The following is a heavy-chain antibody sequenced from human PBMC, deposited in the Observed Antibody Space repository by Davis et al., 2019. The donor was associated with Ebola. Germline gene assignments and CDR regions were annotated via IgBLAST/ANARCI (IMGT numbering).Heavy chain of an antibody. V-gene: IGHV3-21*01. CDR2: ISSSSSYI. CDR1: GFTFSSYS. Sequence: PGGSLRLSCAASGFTFSSYSMNWVRQAPGKGLEWVSSISSSSSYIYYADSVKGRFTISRDNAKNSLYLQMNSLRAEDTAVYYCARVPFVFDAFDIWGQGTMVTVSS. D-gene: IGHD3-16*01. J-gene: IGHJ3*02. CDR3: ARVPFVFDAFDI.